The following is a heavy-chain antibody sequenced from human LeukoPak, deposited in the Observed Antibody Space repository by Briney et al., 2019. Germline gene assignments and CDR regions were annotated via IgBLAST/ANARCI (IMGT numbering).Heavy chain of an antibody. CDR2: IYYSGST. Sequence: SETLSLTCTVSGGSISSYYWSWIRQPPGKGLEWIGYIYYSGSTNYNPSLKSRVTISVDTSKNQFSLKLSSVTAADTAVYYCARGVDTAMAYLYYFDYWGQGTLVTVSS. J-gene: IGHJ4*02. D-gene: IGHD5-18*01. CDR3: ARGVDTAMAYLYYFDY. V-gene: IGHV4-59*01. CDR1: GGSISSYY.